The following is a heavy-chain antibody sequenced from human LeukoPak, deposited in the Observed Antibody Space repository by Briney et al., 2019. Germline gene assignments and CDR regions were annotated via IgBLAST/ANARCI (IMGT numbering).Heavy chain of an antibody. D-gene: IGHD3-22*01. CDR1: GYTFSNYI. Sequence: ASVKVSCKASGYTFSNYIITWVRQAPGQGLEWMGWISVYNGKTNYAQKLQGRLTMTTDTSTSTAYMELRSLRSDDTAVYYCARDWSPSGSGYYYWGQGTLVTVSS. J-gene: IGHJ4*02. CDR2: ISVYNGKT. CDR3: ARDWSPSGSGYYY. V-gene: IGHV1-18*01.